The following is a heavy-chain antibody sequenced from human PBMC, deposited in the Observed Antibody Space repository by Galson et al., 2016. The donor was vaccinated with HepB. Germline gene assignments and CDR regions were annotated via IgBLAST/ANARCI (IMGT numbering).Heavy chain of an antibody. CDR3: ARDEGYYDSSGYEGYFDL. D-gene: IGHD3-22*01. Sequence: SVKVSCQASGYTFTSYYMHWVRQAPGQGLEWMGIINPSGGSTSYAQKFQGRVTMTRDTSTSTVYMELSSLRSEDTAVYYCARDEGYYDSSGYEGYFDLWGRGTLVTVSS. V-gene: IGHV1-46*03. CDR1: GYTFTSYY. J-gene: IGHJ2*01. CDR2: INPSGGST.